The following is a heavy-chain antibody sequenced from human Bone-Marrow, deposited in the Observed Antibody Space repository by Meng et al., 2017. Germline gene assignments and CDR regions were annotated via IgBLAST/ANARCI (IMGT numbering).Heavy chain of an antibody. J-gene: IGHJ4*02. CDR3: ARDEDISAAGKLFGDY. CDR1: GYTFAAYW. V-gene: IGHV1-2*06. CDR2: IDPNNDHT. Sequence: QVQRGHSGPEVKKPGASVKLSCKPSGYTFAAYWIHWLRQAPGQGLEWMGRIDPNNDHTQYAQNFQGRVAMTSDTSISTVYMELNGLRSDDTAVYYCARDEDISAAGKLFGDYWGQGTLVTVSS. D-gene: IGHD6-13*01.